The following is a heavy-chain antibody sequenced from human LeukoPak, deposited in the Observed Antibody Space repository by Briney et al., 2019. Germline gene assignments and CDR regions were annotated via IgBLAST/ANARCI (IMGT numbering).Heavy chain of an antibody. V-gene: IGHV1-69*05. J-gene: IGHJ3*02. CDR3: ARDGAAATAYAFDI. CDR1: GGTFSSYA. D-gene: IGHD6-25*01. Sequence: SVKVSCKASGGTFSSYAISWVRQAPGQGLEWMGGIITIFGTANYAQKFQGRVTITTDESTSTAYMELSSLRAEDTAVYYCARDGAAATAYAFDIWGQGTMVTVSS. CDR2: IITIFGTA.